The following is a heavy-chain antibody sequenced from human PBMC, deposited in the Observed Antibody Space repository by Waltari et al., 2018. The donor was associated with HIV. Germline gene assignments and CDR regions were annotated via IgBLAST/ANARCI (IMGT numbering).Heavy chain of an antibody. Sequence: EVQLLESGGDLVQQGGSLRLSCAGSGFTFVGYAIRWVRQAPGDGLDWVSSISATGATTYYSDSVKGRFTISRDNSKNTLYVQMNSLLVEDTAIYYCASHPVPYCGNRRCYGGFWGQGTLVTVSS. V-gene: IGHV3-23*01. J-gene: IGHJ4*02. CDR1: GFTFVGYA. CDR2: ISATGATT. CDR3: ASHPVPYCGNRRCYGGF. D-gene: IGHD2-21*01.